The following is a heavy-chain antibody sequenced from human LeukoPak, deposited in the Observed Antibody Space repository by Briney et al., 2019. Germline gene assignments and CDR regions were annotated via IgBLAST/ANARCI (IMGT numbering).Heavy chain of an antibody. V-gene: IGHV1-46*01. CDR1: GYTFTSYY. CDR3: ARDFCGGDCYSPVYFDY. D-gene: IGHD2-21*02. CDR2: INPSGGST. J-gene: IGHJ4*02. Sequence: ASVKVSCKASGYTFTSYYMHWVRQAPGQGLEWMGIINPSGGSTSYAQKFQGRVTMTRDMSTSTVYMELSSLRSEDTAVYYCARDFCGGDCYSPVYFDYWGQGTLVTVSS.